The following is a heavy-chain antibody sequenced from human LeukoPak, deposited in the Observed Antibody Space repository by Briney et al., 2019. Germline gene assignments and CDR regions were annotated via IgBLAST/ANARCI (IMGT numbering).Heavy chain of an antibody. V-gene: IGHV3-13*01. D-gene: IGHD3-16*01. CDR2: IGTTGDT. CDR1: GFTFSDYD. CDR3: ARAGVSRYGYDYHQSKYYFDY. Sequence: LGGSLRLSCEASGFTFSDYDMYWVRQVPGKGLEWVSHIGTTGDTFYSGSVRGRFTISREDAKNSLFLQMNSVTAGDTAVYYCARAGVSRYGYDYHQSKYYFDYWGQGTLVTVSS. J-gene: IGHJ4*02.